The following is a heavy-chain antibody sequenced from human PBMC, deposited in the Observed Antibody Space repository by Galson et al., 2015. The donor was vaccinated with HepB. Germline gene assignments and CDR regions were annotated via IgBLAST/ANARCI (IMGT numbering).Heavy chain of an antibody. CDR3: ARDSGDGYPIFVFDY. CDR1: GYTFTGYY. Sequence: SVKVSCKASGYTFTGYYMHWVRQAPGQGLEWMGWINPNSGGTNYAQKFQGRVTMTRDTSISTAYMELSRLRSDDTAVYYCARDSGDGYPIFVFDYWGQGTLVTVSS. J-gene: IGHJ4*02. D-gene: IGHD5-24*01. CDR2: INPNSGGT. V-gene: IGHV1-2*02.